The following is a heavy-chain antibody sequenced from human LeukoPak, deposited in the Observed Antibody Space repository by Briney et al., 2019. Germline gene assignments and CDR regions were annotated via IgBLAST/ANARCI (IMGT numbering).Heavy chain of an antibody. CDR2: IRYDGTIK. V-gene: IGHV3-30*02. CDR3: GKVLYAYSAVGLLAFDY. J-gene: IGHJ4*02. D-gene: IGHD3-16*01. Sequence: GGSLRLSCAASGFTFSSFGMHWVRQAPGKGLEWVAYIRYDGTIKYYADSVKARFTISRDNSMNTLYLQMNSLRAEDTALYYCGKVLYAYSAVGLLAFDYWGQGTLVTVSS. CDR1: GFTFSSFG.